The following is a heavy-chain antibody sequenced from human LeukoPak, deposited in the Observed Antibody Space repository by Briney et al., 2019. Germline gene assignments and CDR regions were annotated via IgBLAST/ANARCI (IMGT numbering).Heavy chain of an antibody. CDR1: GITFSNYA. D-gene: IGHD3-10*01. V-gene: IGHV3-23*01. CDR2: ISASGVST. J-gene: IGHJ4*02. CDR3: TPHWITMVRGVTDY. Sequence: GGSLRLSCAASGITFSNYAMSWVRQAPGKGLEWVSSISASGVSTYYADSVKGRFTISRDNSKNTLYLQMNSLRVEDTAVYYCTPHWITMVRGVTDYWGQGTLVTVSS.